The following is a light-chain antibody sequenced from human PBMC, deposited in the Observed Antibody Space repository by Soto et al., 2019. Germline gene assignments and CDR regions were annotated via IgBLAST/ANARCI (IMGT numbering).Light chain of an antibody. CDR1: QSVSKNS. CDR2: GAS. CDR3: QQCGCPLWT. J-gene: IGKJ1*01. Sequence: TLSSSVRERPPLSYRASQSVSKNSAAWYQQQPGQATRLLIYGASSRAVITSSRSSGGGGATDFTITSSLLEAEDGVVYCCQQCGCPLWTSGQRAKVDI. V-gene: IGKV3-20*01.